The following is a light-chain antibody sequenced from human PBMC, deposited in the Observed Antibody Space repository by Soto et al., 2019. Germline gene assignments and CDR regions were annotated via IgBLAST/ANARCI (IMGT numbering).Light chain of an antibody. V-gene: IGKV3-15*01. CDR2: GAS. CDR3: QQYKQWPVA. J-gene: IGKJ4*01. CDR1: HSVGSN. Sequence: VMTQSPTTLSVSPGERATLSCRASHSVGSNLAWYQQNPGQAPRLLIYGASTRATGVPARFSGSGSATQFTLTISSLQSEDFGFYYCQQYKQWPVAFGGGTKVKIK.